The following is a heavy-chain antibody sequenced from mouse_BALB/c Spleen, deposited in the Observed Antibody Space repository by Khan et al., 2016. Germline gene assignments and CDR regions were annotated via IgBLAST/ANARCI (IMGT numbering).Heavy chain of an antibody. V-gene: IGHV5-12-2*01. CDR2: ISNGGGST. Sequence: EVELVESGGGLVQPGGSLKLSCAASGFTFSSYTMSWVRQTPEKRLEWVAYISNGGGSTYYPDTVKGRFTISRDNAKNTLYLQMSSLKSEDTAMYYCARQTVASDYWRQGTSVTVSS. CDR1: GFTFSSYT. CDR3: ARQTVASDY. J-gene: IGHJ4*01.